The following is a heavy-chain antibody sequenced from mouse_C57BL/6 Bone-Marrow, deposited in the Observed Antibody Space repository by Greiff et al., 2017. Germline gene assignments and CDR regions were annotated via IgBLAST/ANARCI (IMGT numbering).Heavy chain of an antibody. CDR1: GYTFTSYW. CDR2: IHPSDSDT. V-gene: IGHV1-74*01. J-gene: IGHJ4*01. CDR3: AIPPTIVTTSSSFYAMDY. Sequence: QVQLQQPGAELVKPGASVKVSCKASGYTFTSYWMHWVKQRPGQGLEWIGRIHPSDSDTNYNQKFKGKATLTVDKSSSTAYMQLSSLTSEDSAVYYCAIPPTIVTTSSSFYAMDYWGQGTSGTVSS. D-gene: IGHD2-5*01.